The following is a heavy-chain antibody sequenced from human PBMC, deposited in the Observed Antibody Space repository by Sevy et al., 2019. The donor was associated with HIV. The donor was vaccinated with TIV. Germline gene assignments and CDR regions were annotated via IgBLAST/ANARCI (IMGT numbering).Heavy chain of an antibody. Sequence: GGSLRLSCAASGFTFIRYAMNWVRQAPGKGLEWVAVISSDGRNKYYADSVKGRFTISRDNSKNTLYLQMNSLRSEDTAVYYCARDKGESSSSFLGELSHWGRGTLVTVS. D-gene: IGHD3-16*02. V-gene: IGHV3-30*04. J-gene: IGHJ4*02. CDR2: ISSDGRNK. CDR3: ARDKGESSSSFLGELSH. CDR1: GFTFIRYA.